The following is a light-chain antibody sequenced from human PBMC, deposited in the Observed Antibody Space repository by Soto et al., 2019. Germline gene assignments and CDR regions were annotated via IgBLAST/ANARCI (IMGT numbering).Light chain of an antibody. Sequence: DIQMTQSPSSLSASVGDRVTITCRAIQSISSYLNWYQQKPGKAPKLLIYAASSLQSGVPSRFSGSGSGTHFTLTISSLQPEDFSTYYCQQSYSTPRTFGQGTKVEIK. J-gene: IGKJ1*01. CDR1: QSISSY. V-gene: IGKV1-39*01. CDR2: AAS. CDR3: QQSYSTPRT.